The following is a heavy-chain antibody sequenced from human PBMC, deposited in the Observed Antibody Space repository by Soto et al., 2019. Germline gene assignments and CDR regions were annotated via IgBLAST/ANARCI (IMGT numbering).Heavy chain of an antibody. D-gene: IGHD3-22*01. CDR3: ARGWGYDSTDYYYAY. V-gene: IGHV1-69*01. Sequence: QVQLVQSGAEVKKPGSSVKVSCKASGDTFTRYAFSWVRQAPGQGLEWMGGIIPIFGTANHAQKFQGRVTIIADESTSTVYMELSSLRSDDTAIYYCARGWGYDSTDYYYAYWGQGTLVIVSS. CDR1: GDTFTRYA. CDR2: IIPIFGTA. J-gene: IGHJ4*02.